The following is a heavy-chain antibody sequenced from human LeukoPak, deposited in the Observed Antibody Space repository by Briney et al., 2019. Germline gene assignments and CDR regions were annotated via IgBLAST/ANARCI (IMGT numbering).Heavy chain of an antibody. CDR2: INQDGSEK. D-gene: IGHD2-8*02. CDR3: ATYRQVLLPFES. J-gene: IGHJ4*02. V-gene: IGHV3-7*01. Sequence: GGSLRLSCAASGFTFSSYAMSWVRQAPGKGLEWVANINQDGSEKYYVDSVKGRFTISRDNAKNSLSLQMDSLRAEDTAVYYCATYRQVLLPFESWGQGTLVTVSS. CDR1: GFTFSSYA.